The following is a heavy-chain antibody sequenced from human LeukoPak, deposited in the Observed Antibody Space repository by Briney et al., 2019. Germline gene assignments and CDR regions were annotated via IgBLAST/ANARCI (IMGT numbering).Heavy chain of an antibody. V-gene: IGHV3-30-3*01. J-gene: IGHJ3*02. CDR2: ISYDGSNK. CDR1: GFTFSSYA. D-gene: IGHD3-10*01. Sequence: GSSLRLSCAASGFTFSSYAMHWVRQAPGKGLEWVAVISYDGSNKYYADSVKGRFTISRDNSKNTLYLQMNSLRAEDTAVYYCAGALLLLGAFDIWGQGTMVTVSS. CDR3: AGALLLLGAFDI.